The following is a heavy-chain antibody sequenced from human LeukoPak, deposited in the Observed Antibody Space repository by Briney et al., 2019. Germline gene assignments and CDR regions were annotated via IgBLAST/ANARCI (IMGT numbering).Heavy chain of an antibody. Sequence: GGSLRLSCAASGFTFSNYAMHWVRQAPGKGLEWVAVISYDGSNKYYADSVKGRFTISRDNSKNTLYLQMNSLRAEDTAVYYCAKDRRGTVVRGPIMQTRDYYFEYWGQGTLVTVSS. CDR2: ISYDGSNK. V-gene: IGHV3-30*04. CDR3: AKDRRGTVVRGPIMQTRDYYFEY. CDR1: GFTFSNYA. D-gene: IGHD3-10*01. J-gene: IGHJ4*02.